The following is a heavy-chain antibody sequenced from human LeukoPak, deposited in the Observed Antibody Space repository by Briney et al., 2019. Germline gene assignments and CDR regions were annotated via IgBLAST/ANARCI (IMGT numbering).Heavy chain of an antibody. CDR2: IYPGDSDT. D-gene: IGHD2-2*02. CDR3: ARHAYCSSTSCYTPFDY. Sequence: GASLKISCKGSGYSFTSYWIGWVRQMPGKGLEWMGIIYPGDSDTRYSPSFQGQVTISADKSISTAYLQWSSLKASDTAMYYCARHAYCSSTSCYTPFDYWGQGTLVTVSS. CDR1: GYSFTSYW. V-gene: IGHV5-51*01. J-gene: IGHJ4*02.